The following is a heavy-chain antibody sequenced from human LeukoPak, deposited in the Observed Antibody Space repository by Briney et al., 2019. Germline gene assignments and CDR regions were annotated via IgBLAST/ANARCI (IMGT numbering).Heavy chain of an antibody. CDR1: GGSISSSSYY. CDR3: GGGIYYDYFDY. D-gene: IGHD1-26*01. Sequence: SETLSLTCTVSGGSISSSSYYWGWIRQPPGKELEWIGSIYYSGSTYYNPSLKSRVTISVDTSKNQFSLKLSSVTAADTALYYCGGGIYYDYFDYWGQGTLVTVSS. J-gene: IGHJ4*02. CDR2: IYYSGST. V-gene: IGHV4-39*01.